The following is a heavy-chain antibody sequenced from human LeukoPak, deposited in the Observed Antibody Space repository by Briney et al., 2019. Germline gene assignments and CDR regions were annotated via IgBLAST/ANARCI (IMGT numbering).Heavy chain of an antibody. CDR1: EFIFSDYW. V-gene: IGHV3-7*03. Sequence: GGSLRLSCVASEFIFSDYWMSWVRQAPGKGLEWVANIKQGGREEKYVSSVKGRFAISRDDAKSTLYLQMDSLSGDDTAVYYCARDNAGWFDTWGRGTLVTVSS. CDR3: ARDNAGWFDT. D-gene: IGHD3-10*01. J-gene: IGHJ5*02. CDR2: IKQGGREE.